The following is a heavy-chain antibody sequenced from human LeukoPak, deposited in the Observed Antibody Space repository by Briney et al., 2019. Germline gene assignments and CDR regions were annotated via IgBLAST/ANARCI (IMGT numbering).Heavy chain of an antibody. CDR3: AKDKSYYYDSSGSTVAFDV. CDR1: GFTFSSYA. J-gene: IGHJ3*01. D-gene: IGHD3-22*01. Sequence: GGSLRLPCAASGFTFSSYAMSWVRQAPRKGLEWVSAISGSGGNTYYAVSVKGRFTISRDNSKNTLFLQMNSLSAEDTAVYYRAKDKSYYYDSSGSTVAFDVWGQGTMVTVSS. CDR2: ISGSGGNT. V-gene: IGHV3-23*01.